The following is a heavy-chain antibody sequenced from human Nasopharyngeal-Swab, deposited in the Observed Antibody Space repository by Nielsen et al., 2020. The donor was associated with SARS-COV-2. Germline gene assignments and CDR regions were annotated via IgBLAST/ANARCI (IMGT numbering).Heavy chain of an antibody. D-gene: IGHD3-10*01. CDR2: ISYDGSNK. Sequence: GESLKISCAASGFTFSSYGMHWVRQAPGKGLEWVAVISYDGSNKYYADSVKGRFTISRDNSKNTLYLQMNSLRAEDTAMYYCAKDGGGFGEPFYGMDVWGQGTTVTVSS. V-gene: IGHV3-30*18. CDR1: GFTFSSYG. CDR3: AKDGGGFGEPFYGMDV. J-gene: IGHJ6*02.